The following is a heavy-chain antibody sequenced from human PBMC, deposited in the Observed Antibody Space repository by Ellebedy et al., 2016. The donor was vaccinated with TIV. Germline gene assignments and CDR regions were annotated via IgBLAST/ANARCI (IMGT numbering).Heavy chain of an antibody. V-gene: IGHV4-39*02. CDR2: IDYRGST. D-gene: IGHD4-23*01. CDR3: VRLFSFVDYGGYSDFDL. Sequence: SETLSLTXTVSGGSISSSRYYWAWIRQPPGKGLEWIGSIDYRGSTNYNPSLKSRVRMSINTSKRYFSLNLSSVTATDTAVFYCVRLFSFVDYGGYSDFDLWGQGTLVTVSS. CDR1: GGSISSSRYY. J-gene: IGHJ4*02.